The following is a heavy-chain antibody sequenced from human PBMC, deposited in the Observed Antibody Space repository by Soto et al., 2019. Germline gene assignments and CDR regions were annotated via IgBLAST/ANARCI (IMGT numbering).Heavy chain of an antibody. Sequence: GGSLRLSCAASGFTFSSYGMHWVRQAPGKGLEWVAVISYDGSNKYYADSVKGRFTISRDNSKNTLYLQMNSLRAEDTAVYYCAKDLAGPLWSYYGMDVWGQGTTVTVSS. CDR1: GFTFSSYG. V-gene: IGHV3-30*18. J-gene: IGHJ6*02. CDR2: ISYDGSNK. D-gene: IGHD3-10*01. CDR3: AKDLAGPLWSYYGMDV.